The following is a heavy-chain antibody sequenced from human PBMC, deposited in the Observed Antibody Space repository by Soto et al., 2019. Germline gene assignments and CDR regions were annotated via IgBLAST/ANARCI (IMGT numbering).Heavy chain of an antibody. Sequence: EVQLVESGGGWVQPGGSLRLSCAASGFTFSGYWMSWVRQAPGKGLEWVANIKHDGSERYYVDSVEGRYTISKDNAKNSLYLQMNSLRAGDTAVYYCARDYDRHPGSYWGQGTMVTVSS. CDR3: ARDYDRHPGSY. CDR1: GFTFSGYW. J-gene: IGHJ4*02. V-gene: IGHV3-7*04. CDR2: IKHDGSER. D-gene: IGHD2-15*01.